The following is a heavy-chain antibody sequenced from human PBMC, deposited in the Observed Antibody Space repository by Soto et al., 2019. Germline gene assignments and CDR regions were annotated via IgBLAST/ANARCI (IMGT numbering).Heavy chain of an antibody. CDR3: AWQRLVTVTSGYSYDSSYGLDV. Sequence: ISSNGSGDSFPSYWISWWRQMPGKGMEWMGRIDPSDSYTNYSPSFQGHVTISADKSISTAYLQWSSLKASDTAMYYCAWQRLVTVTSGYSYDSSYGLDVWG. V-gene: IGHV5-10-1*01. J-gene: IGHJ6*02. CDR1: GDSFPSYW. CDR2: IDPSDSYT. D-gene: IGHD4-4*01.